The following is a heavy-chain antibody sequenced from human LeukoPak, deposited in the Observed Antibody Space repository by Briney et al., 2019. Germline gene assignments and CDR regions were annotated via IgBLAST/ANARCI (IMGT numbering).Heavy chain of an antibody. CDR3: AKGNIAAAVY. J-gene: IGHJ4*02. Sequence: GRSLRLSCAASGFTFSSYGMHWVRQAPGKGLEWVAVIPYDGSNKYYADSVKGRFTISRDNSKNTLYLQMNSLRAEDTAVYYCAKGNIAAAVYWGQGTLVTVSS. CDR2: IPYDGSNK. CDR1: GFTFSSYG. V-gene: IGHV3-30*18. D-gene: IGHD6-13*01.